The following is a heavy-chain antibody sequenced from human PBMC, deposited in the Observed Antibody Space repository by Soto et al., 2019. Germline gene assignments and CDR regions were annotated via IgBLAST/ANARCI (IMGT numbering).Heavy chain of an antibody. V-gene: IGHV4-39*01. J-gene: IGHJ4*02. CDR3: ARLSGSLDY. CDR1: GGSISSSSYY. CDR2: IYYSGST. D-gene: IGHD1-26*01. Sequence: QLQLQESGPGLVKPSETLSLTCTVSGGSISSSSYYWGWIRQPPGKGLEWIGSIYYSGSTYYNPSLTSRVTISVDTSKNQFSLKMSSVTAADTAVYYCARLSGSLDYWGQGTLVTVSS.